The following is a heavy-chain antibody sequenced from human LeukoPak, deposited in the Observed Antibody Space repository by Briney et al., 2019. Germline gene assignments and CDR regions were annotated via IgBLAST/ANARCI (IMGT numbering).Heavy chain of an antibody. V-gene: IGHV4-59*01. CDR1: GGSFSGYY. J-gene: IGHJ4*02. D-gene: IGHD5-18*01. CDR2: IYYSGST. Sequence: SETLSLTCAVYGGSFSGYYWSWIRQPPGKGLEWIGYIYYSGSTNYNPSLKSRVTISVDTSKNQFSLKLSSVTAADTAVYYCARESGYSFNYFDYWGQGTLVTVSS. CDR3: ARESGYSFNYFDY.